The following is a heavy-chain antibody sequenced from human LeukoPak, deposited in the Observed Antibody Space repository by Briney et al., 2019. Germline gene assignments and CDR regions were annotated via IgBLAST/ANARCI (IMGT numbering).Heavy chain of an antibody. J-gene: IGHJ4*02. V-gene: IGHV4-61*01. CDR3: ARSLITVAGATAGFDF. D-gene: IGHD6-19*01. CDR2: IYYSGST. CDR1: GGSVSSGSYY. Sequence: PSETLSLTCTVSGGSVSSGSYYWSWIQQPPGKGLEWIAYIYYSGSTNYNPSLKNRVTISVDTSKNQFSLKLSSVTAADTAVYYCARSLITVAGATAGFDFWGQGTLVTVSS.